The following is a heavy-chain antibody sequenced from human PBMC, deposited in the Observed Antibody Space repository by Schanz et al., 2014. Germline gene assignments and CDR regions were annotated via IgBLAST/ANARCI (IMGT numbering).Heavy chain of an antibody. D-gene: IGHD7-27*01. J-gene: IGHJ3*02. CDR1: GFTVSSNY. CDR2: IYSGGSA. Sequence: EVQLVESGGGLIQTGGSLRLSCAASGFTVSSNYMSWVRQAPGKGLEWVSVIYSGGSAFYADSVKGRFTISRDDSKNTVYLRLNSLRAEDTAVYYCARENLNWEAFDIWGQGTVVTVSS. V-gene: IGHV3-53*01. CDR3: ARENLNWEAFDI.